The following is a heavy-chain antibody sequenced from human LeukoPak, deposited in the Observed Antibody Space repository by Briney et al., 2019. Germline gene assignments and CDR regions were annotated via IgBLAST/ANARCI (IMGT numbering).Heavy chain of an antibody. CDR1: GYTFTSYY. J-gene: IGHJ4*02. D-gene: IGHD4-17*01. CDR2: INPSGGTT. Sequence: ASVKASCKASGYTFTSYYMHWVRQAPGQGLEWMGLINPSGGTTRYAQKFQGRVTMTRDLSTSTDYMELSSLRSDDTAVYFCARFVYGDYKNPFDYWGQGTLVTVSS. CDR3: ARFVYGDYKNPFDY. V-gene: IGHV1-46*01.